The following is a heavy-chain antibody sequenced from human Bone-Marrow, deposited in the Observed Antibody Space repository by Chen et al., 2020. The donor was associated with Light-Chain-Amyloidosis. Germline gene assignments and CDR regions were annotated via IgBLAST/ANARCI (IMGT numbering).Heavy chain of an antibody. Sequence: EVQLVESGGGLVQPGGSLRLSCAASGFTFSSYWMSWVRQAPGKGLEWVANIKQDGSEKYYVDSVKGRFTISRDNAKNSLYLQMNSLRAEDTAVYYCARALRYGSGSYYRDNWFDPWGQGTLVTVSS. V-gene: IGHV3-7*01. CDR1: GFTFSSYW. D-gene: IGHD3-10*01. J-gene: IGHJ5*02. CDR2: IKQDGSEK. CDR3: ARALRYGSGSYYRDNWFDP.